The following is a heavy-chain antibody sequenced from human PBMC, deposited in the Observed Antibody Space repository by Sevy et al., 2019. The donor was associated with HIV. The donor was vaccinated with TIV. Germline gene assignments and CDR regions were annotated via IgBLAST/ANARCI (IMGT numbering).Heavy chain of an antibody. Sequence: ASVKVSCKVSGYTLTKLSIHWVRQAPGKGLEWMGNSDPQHGETIYAQNFQGRVTMTEDTSTDTAFMELSSLTSEDTALYYCAIVGLRYFSGSSVYQGDWFDPWGQETLVTVSS. CDR2: SDPQHGET. J-gene: IGHJ5*02. D-gene: IGHD2-15*01. CDR1: GYTLTKLS. V-gene: IGHV1-24*01. CDR3: AIVGLRYFSGSSVYQGDWFDP.